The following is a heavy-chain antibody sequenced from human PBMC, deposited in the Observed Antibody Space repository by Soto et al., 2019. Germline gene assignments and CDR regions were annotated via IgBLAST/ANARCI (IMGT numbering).Heavy chain of an antibody. J-gene: IGHJ6*03. V-gene: IGHV5-51*01. CDR3: ARALNERVLGESIYYYYYMDV. CDR2: IYPGDSDT. D-gene: IGHD3-16*01. Sequence: PGESLKISCKGSGYSFTSYWIGWVRQMPGKGLEWMGIIYPGDSDTRYSPSFQGQVTISADKSISTAYLQWSSLKASDTAMYYCARALNERVLGESIYYYYYMDVWGKGTTVTVSS. CDR1: GYSFTSYW.